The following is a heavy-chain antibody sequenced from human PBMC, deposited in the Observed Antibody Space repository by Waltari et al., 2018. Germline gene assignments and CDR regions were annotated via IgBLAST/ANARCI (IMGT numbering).Heavy chain of an antibody. CDR3: AKVLQQWLVPNWFDP. V-gene: IGHV3-23*01. D-gene: IGHD6-19*01. CDR2: ITTSGGST. CDR1: GFTFRSYA. Sequence: EVQLLESGGGLVQPGGSLRLSCAASGFTFRSYAMSWVRQAPGKGLEWVSTITTSGGSTYYADSVKGRFTISRDNSKNTLYLQMNSLRAEDTAVYYCAKVLQQWLVPNWFDPWGQGTLVTVSS. J-gene: IGHJ5*02.